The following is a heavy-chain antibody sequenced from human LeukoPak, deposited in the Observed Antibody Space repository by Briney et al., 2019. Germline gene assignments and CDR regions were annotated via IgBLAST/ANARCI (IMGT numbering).Heavy chain of an antibody. J-gene: IGHJ4*02. Sequence: GGSLRLSCAASGFTFEDYTMHWVRQAPGKGLEWVSLITWDGGSIYYADSVRGRFTISRDNAKNSLYLQMNSLRAEDTAVYYCARAGIAVAGTNLDYWGQGTLVTVSS. CDR1: GFTFEDYT. CDR2: ITWDGGSI. D-gene: IGHD6-19*01. V-gene: IGHV3-43*01. CDR3: ARAGIAVAGTNLDY.